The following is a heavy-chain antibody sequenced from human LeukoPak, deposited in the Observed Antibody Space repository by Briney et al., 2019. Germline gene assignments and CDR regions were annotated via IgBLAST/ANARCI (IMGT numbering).Heavy chain of an antibody. CDR1: GFTFSDYY. D-gene: IGHD3-10*01. Sequence: GGSLRLSCAASGFTFSDYYMSWIRQAPGKGLEWVSYIRNGSTIYYADSVKGRFTISRDNAKNSLYLQMNSLRAEDTAVYYCARDWDYGSGSYYNGYFDYWGQGTLVTVSS. CDR3: ARDWDYGSGSYYNGYFDY. CDR2: IRNGSTI. V-gene: IGHV3-11*01. J-gene: IGHJ4*02.